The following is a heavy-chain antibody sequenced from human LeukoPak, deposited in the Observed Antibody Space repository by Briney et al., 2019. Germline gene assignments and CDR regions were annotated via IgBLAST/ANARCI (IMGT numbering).Heavy chain of an antibody. J-gene: IGHJ5*02. CDR1: GGTFSSYA. Sequence: SVKVSCKASGGTFSSYAISWVRQAPGQGLEWMGGIIPIFGTANYAQKFQGRVTITADESTSTAYMELSSLRSEDTAVCYCARWVVGAPRFDPWGQGTLVTVSS. CDR3: ARWVVGAPRFDP. V-gene: IGHV1-69*13. CDR2: IIPIFGTA. D-gene: IGHD1-26*01.